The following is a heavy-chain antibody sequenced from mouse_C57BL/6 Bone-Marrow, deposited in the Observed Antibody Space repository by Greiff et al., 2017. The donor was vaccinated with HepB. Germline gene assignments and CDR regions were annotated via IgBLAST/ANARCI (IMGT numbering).Heavy chain of an antibody. J-gene: IGHJ3*01. D-gene: IGHD1-1*01. CDR3: ASEYYGSSWFAY. CDR1: GYTFTDYY. V-gene: IGHV1-76*01. Sequence: VKLQQSGAELVRPGASVKLSCKASGYTFTDYYINWVKQRPGQGLEWIARIYPGSGNTYYNEKFKGKATLTAEKSSSTAYMQLSSLTSEDSAVYFCASEYYGSSWFAYWGQGTLVTVSA. CDR2: IYPGSGNT.